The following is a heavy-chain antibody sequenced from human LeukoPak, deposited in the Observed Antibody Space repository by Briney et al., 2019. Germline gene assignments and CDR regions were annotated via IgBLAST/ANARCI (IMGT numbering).Heavy chain of an antibody. CDR3: ARIPSGHTLVVGYELDY. V-gene: IGHV1-69*02. CDR2: IIPILGIA. CDR1: GGTFSSYT. D-gene: IGHD2-15*01. Sequence: SVKVSCKASGGTFSSYTISWVRQAPGQGLEWMGRIIPILGIANYAQKFQGRVTITADKSTSTAYMELSSLRSEDTAVYYCARIPSGHTLVVGYELDYWGQGTLVTVSS. J-gene: IGHJ4*02.